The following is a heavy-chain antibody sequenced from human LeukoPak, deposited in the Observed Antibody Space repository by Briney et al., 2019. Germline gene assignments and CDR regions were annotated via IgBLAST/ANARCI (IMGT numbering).Heavy chain of an antibody. CDR1: GGSISSYY. CDR2: IYYSGST. J-gene: IGHJ6*02. V-gene: IGHV4-59*01. D-gene: IGHD3-3*01. CDR3: ARVPYYDFWSGSFYYGMDV. Sequence: PSETLSLTCTVSGGSISSYYWSWIRQPPEKGLEWIGYIYYSGSTNYNPSLKSRVTISVDTSKNQFSLKLSSVTAADTAVYYCARVPYYDFWSGSFYYGMDVWGQGTTVTVSS.